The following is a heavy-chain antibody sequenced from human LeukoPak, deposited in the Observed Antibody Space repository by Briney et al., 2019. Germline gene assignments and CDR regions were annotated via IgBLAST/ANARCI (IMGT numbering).Heavy chain of an antibody. CDR2: LSYDGTNK. V-gene: IGHV3-30*03. CDR3: ASAMARGVITLPFDY. CDR1: GVTFSSYG. D-gene: IGHD3-10*01. J-gene: IGHJ4*02. Sequence: GGSLRLSCAASGVTFSSYGMHWVRQAPGKGLEWVAVLSYDGTNKYYADSVKGRFTISRDNAKNSLYLQLNSLRGEDTAVYYCASAMARGVITLPFDYWGQGTLVTVSS.